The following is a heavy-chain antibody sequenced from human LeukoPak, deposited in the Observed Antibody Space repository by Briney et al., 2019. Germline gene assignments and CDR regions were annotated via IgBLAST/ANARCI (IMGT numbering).Heavy chain of an antibody. J-gene: IGHJ1*01. D-gene: IGHD6-13*01. CDR2: INHSGST. CDR1: GGSFSGYY. Sequence: SETLSLTCAVYGGSFSGYYWNWIRQPPGKGLEWIGEINHSGSTNYNPSLKSRVTISVDTSKNQFSLKLSSVTAADTAVYYCAIAAAGLNEYFQHWGQGTLVTVSS. CDR3: AIAAAGLNEYFQH. V-gene: IGHV4-34*01.